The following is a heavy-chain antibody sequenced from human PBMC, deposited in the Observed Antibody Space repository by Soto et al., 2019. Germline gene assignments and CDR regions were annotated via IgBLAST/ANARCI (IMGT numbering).Heavy chain of an antibody. V-gene: IGHV1-69*01. J-gene: IGHJ6*02. CDR3: ARLQGSSTSLEIYYYYYYGMDV. CDR1: GGTFGSYA. CDR2: IIPIPGTA. Sequence: QVQLVQSGAEVKKPGSSVKVSCKASGGTFGSYAISWVRQAPGQGLEWMGGIIPIPGTANYAQKFQGRVTIAAVESTGTAYMELSSLRSEDTAVYYCARLQGSSTSLEIYYYYYYGMDVWGQGTTVTVSS. D-gene: IGHD2-2*01.